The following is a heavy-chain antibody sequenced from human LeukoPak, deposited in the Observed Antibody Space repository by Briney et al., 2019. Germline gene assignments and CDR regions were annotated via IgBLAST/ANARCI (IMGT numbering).Heavy chain of an antibody. V-gene: IGHV4-39*01. J-gene: IGHJ4*02. CDR1: GGSISSSSYY. CDR3: ARQGIRSSSWYDHFDY. CDR2: IYYSGNT. Sequence: SETLSLTCTVSGGSISSSSYYWGWIRQPPGKRLEWIGSIYYSGNTYYNSSLKSRVTISVDTSKKQFSMKLSSVTAADTAVYYCARQGIRSSSWYDHFDYWGQGTLVTVSS. D-gene: IGHD6-13*01.